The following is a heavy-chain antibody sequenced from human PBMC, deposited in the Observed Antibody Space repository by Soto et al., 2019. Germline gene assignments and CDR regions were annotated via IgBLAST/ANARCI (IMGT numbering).Heavy chain of an antibody. J-gene: IGHJ6*02. CDR1: GYTFNDYW. V-gene: IGHV3-7*05. CDR2: IKGDESEK. Sequence: EVHLVESGGGLVQPGGSLRLSCAASGYTFNDYWMAWVRQTPGKGLEWVANIKGDESEKYYEDSVRGRFTITRDNAKNSLYLQMNSLGVEDTAVYYCARDRGSGFHGQDAWGMDVWGQGTKVTVSS. CDR3: ARDRGSGFHGQDAWGMDV. D-gene: IGHD6-19*01.